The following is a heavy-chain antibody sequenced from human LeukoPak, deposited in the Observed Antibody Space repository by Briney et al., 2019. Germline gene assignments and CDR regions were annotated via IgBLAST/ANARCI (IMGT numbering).Heavy chain of an antibody. CDR3: ARGGGDFWSGSYLFYYYGMDV. CDR2: VSAYNGNT. Sequence: GASVKVSCKASGYTFTSYAISWVRQAPGQGLEWMGWVSAYNGNTNYAQRLQGRVSMTTDTSTSTAYMELRSLRSDDTAVYYCARGGGDFWSGSYLFYYYGMDVWGQGTTVTVSS. J-gene: IGHJ6*02. CDR1: GYTFTSYA. V-gene: IGHV1-18*01. D-gene: IGHD3-3*01.